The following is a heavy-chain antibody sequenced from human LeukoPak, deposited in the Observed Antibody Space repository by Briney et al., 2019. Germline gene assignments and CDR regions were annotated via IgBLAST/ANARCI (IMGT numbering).Heavy chain of an antibody. Sequence: GGSLRLSCAASGFTFSNYAMSWVRQAPGKGLEWVSAISGSGGSTYYADFVKGRFTISRDNSKNTLYLQMNSLRAEDTAVYYCAKDRVGYCGGDCYEFDYWGQGTLVTVSS. CDR1: GFTFSNYA. CDR2: ISGSGGST. J-gene: IGHJ4*02. CDR3: AKDRVGYCGGDCYEFDY. V-gene: IGHV3-23*01. D-gene: IGHD2-21*02.